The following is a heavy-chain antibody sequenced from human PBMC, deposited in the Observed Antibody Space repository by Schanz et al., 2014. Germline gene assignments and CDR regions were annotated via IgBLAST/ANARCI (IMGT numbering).Heavy chain of an antibody. CDR2: ISSGGGST. D-gene: IGHD1-20*01. Sequence: VQLVDSGGGLVQPGGSLRLSCASSGFSFTTYAMSWVRQAPGKGLEWVSSISSGGGSTYYADSVKGRFTISRDNSKNTLYLQMNSLRAEDTAVYYCANNWNLDYWGQGTLVTVSS. V-gene: IGHV3-23*04. J-gene: IGHJ4*02. CDR3: ANNWNLDY. CDR1: GFSFTTYA.